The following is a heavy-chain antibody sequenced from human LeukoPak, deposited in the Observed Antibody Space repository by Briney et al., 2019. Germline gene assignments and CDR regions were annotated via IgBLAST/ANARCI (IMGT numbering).Heavy chain of an antibody. D-gene: IGHD1-26*01. CDR3: ARGVVGATTGAYSFDY. CDR1: GNTFIGYW. Sequence: GASVKVSCKASGNTFIGYWIHWVRQAPGQGLEWMGAINPRGDATIGAQKFQGRVTTTRDTSTSTVYIELSSLRSEDTAVYYCARGVVGATTGAYSFDYWGRGTLVTVSS. V-gene: IGHV1-46*01. J-gene: IGHJ4*02. CDR2: INPRGDAT.